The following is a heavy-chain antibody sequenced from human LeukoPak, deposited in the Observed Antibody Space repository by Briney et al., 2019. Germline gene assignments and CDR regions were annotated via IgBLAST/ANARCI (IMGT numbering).Heavy chain of an antibody. D-gene: IGHD4-23*01. CDR2: IFYSGST. CDR1: GGSISSYY. Sequence: SQTLSLTCTVSGGSISSYYWSWIRQPPGKGLEWIGYIFYSGSTNYNPSLKSRVTISIDTSKNQFSLKLSSVTAADTAVYYCARGDSTVTPKYFQYWGQGTLVTVSS. CDR3: ARGDSTVTPKYFQY. V-gene: IGHV4-59*01. J-gene: IGHJ1*01.